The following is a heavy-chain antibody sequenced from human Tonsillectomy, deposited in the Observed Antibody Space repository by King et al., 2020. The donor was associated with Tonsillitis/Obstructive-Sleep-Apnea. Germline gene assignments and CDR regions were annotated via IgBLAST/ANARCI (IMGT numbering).Heavy chain of an antibody. D-gene: IGHD6-13*01. CDR2: INHSGST. Sequence: VQLQQWGAGLLKPSETLSLTCAVYGGSFSGYYWSCIRQPPWKGLEWIGEINHSGSTDYNPSLLSRVTLSVDTSKKQVSLNLTSVTAADTAVYYCARGGYGYSNNWGEGTLVTVSS. CDR3: ARGGYGYSNN. CDR1: GGSFSGYY. J-gene: IGHJ4*02. V-gene: IGHV4-34*01.